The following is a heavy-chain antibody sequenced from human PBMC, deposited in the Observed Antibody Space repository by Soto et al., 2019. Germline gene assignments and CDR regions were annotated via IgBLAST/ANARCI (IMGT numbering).Heavy chain of an antibody. Sequence: ASVKVSCKASGYDFSAYDINWVRQASGQGLEWMGWMNPINGATGSARRLQGRVSMTRNTATGTAYLELTSLRSDDTAVYYCGRGPSPRAPAGGTPYYYAMDVSG. J-gene: IGHJ6*02. CDR2: MNPINGAT. D-gene: IGHD6-13*01. CDR1: GYDFSAYD. CDR3: GRGPSPRAPAGGTPYYYAMDV. V-gene: IGHV1-8*02.